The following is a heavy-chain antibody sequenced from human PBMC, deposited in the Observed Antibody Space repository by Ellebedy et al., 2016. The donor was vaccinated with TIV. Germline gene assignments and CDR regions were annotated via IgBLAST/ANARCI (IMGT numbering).Heavy chain of an antibody. CDR1: GYTFTSYD. D-gene: IGHD2-2*01. J-gene: IGHJ5*02. V-gene: IGHV1-8*01. CDR2: MNPNSGNT. CDR3: ARGRIVVVPAALWGGNWFNP. Sequence: ASVKVSXXASGYTFTSYDINWVRQATGQGLEWMGWMNPNSGNTGYAQKFQGRVTMTRNTSISTAYMELSSLRSEDTAVYYCARGRIVVVPAALWGGNWFNPWGQGTLVTVSS.